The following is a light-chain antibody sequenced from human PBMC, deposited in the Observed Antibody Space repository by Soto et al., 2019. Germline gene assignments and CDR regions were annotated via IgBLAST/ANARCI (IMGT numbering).Light chain of an antibody. CDR2: DVS. CDR3: SSYAGSNSLV. J-gene: IGLJ1*01. V-gene: IGLV2-8*01. CDR1: SSDVGGYNH. Sequence: QSVLTQPPSASGSLGQSVTISCTGTSSDVGGYNHVSWYQQHPGKAPKLLIYDVSYRPSGVPDRFSGSKSDNTASLTVSGLQAEDETDYYCSSYAGSNSLVFGTGTKLTVL.